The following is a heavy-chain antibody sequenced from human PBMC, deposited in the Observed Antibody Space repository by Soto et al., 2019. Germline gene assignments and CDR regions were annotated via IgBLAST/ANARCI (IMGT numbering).Heavy chain of an antibody. V-gene: IGHV2-5*02. CDR2: IFWDDDA. CDR3: AHAYGGTSWPNDAFDV. J-gene: IGHJ3*01. D-gene: IGHD2-21*01. Sequence: QITLKESGPTLVKPTQTLTLTCIFSGFSFSADGVGVGWIRQPPGKALEWLALIFWDDDARYSPSLKSRLTIPKDTSKNQVVLTMTNRDPVDTATYYCAHAYGGTSWPNDAFDVWGPGTVVTVSS. CDR1: GFSFSADGVG.